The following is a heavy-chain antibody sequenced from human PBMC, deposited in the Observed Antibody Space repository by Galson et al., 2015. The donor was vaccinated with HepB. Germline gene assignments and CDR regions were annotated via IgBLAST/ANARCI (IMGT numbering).Heavy chain of an antibody. V-gene: IGHV7-4-1*02. D-gene: IGHD3-9*01. CDR1: GYTFTSYA. CDR3: ARVNYDILTGYYYYMDV. Sequence: SVKVSCKASGYTFTSYAMNWVRQAPGQGLEWMGWINTNTGNPTYAQGFTGRFVFSLDTSVSTAYLQISSLKAEDTAVYYCARVNYDILTGYYYYMDVWGKGTTVTVSS. CDR2: INTNTGNP. J-gene: IGHJ6*03.